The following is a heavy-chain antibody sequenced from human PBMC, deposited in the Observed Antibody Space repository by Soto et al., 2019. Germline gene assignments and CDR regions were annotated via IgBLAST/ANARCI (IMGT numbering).Heavy chain of an antibody. CDR3: ARWVEVSLDYFDS. J-gene: IGHJ4*02. V-gene: IGHV4-30-4*01. CDR1: GGSMSNSYYY. Sequence: SETLSLTCTVSGGSMSNSYYYWSWVRQTPGKGLEWIGHVFHNGRTYYNPSLKGRVGILVDTSRNQFSLNLNSMTVADTAVYYCARWVEVSLDYFDSWGQG. CDR2: VFHNGRT. D-gene: IGHD1-1*01.